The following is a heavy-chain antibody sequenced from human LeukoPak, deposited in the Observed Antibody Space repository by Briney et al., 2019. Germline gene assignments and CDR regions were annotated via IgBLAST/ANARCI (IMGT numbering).Heavy chain of an antibody. Sequence: GGSLRLSCAASGFTFSSYAMSWVRQAPGKGLEWVSAISGSGGSTYYADSVKGRFTTSRDNSKNTLYLQMNSPRAEDTAVYYCAKSRSDIVVVPTAIYYYYYYMDVWGKGTTVTVSS. CDR3: AKSRSDIVVVPTAIYYYYYYMDV. J-gene: IGHJ6*03. CDR2: ISGSGGST. CDR1: GFTFSSYA. V-gene: IGHV3-23*01. D-gene: IGHD2-2*01.